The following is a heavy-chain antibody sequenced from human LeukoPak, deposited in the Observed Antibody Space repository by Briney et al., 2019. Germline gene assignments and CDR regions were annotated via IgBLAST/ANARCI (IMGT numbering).Heavy chain of an antibody. Sequence: GGSLRLSCAASGLIFHNYALVWIRRAPGKGREWVSAMLGGGGTFYADAVTGRFTISRDNSKNTLYLQMNSLRAEDTATYYCGQDPNGNYIGAFDFWGRGTMVTVSS. D-gene: IGHD4-17*01. CDR1: GLIFHNYA. CDR2: MLGGGGT. J-gene: IGHJ3*01. CDR3: GQDPNGNYIGAFDF. V-gene: IGHV3-23*01.